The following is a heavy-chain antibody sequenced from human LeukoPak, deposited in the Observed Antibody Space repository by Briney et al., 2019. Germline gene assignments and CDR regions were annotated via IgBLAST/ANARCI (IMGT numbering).Heavy chain of an antibody. CDR3: AKLFSSWYYFDY. V-gene: IGHV3-23*01. Sequence: GGSLRLSCAASGFAFSSYAMSWVRQAPGKGLEWVSAISGSGGSTYYADSVKGRFTISRDNSKNTLYLQMNSLRAEDTAVYYCAKLFSSWYYFDYWGQGTLVTVSS. J-gene: IGHJ4*02. CDR1: GFAFSSYA. D-gene: IGHD6-13*01. CDR2: ISGSGGST.